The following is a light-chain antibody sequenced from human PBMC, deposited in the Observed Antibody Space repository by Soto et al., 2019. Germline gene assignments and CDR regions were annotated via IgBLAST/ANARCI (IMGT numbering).Light chain of an antibody. V-gene: IGKV1-13*02. Sequence: ALPVTQSPSSLSASVGDRVTMTCRASQDIRGALAWYQQKSGKPHNLLIFDVSTLEGGVPSRFSGSGSGTEFTLIISSLQPEDFGTYYCQRFNSYPFTFGHGTRLEIK. CDR3: QRFNSYPFT. CDR2: DVS. CDR1: QDIRGA. J-gene: IGKJ5*01.